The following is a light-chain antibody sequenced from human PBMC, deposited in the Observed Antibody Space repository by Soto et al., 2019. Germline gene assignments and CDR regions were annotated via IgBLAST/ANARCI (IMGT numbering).Light chain of an antibody. V-gene: IGKV1-5*03. CDR1: QSISSW. J-gene: IGKJ1*01. CDR3: QQYSDNWT. CDR2: KAS. Sequence: DIQMTQSPSTLSASVGDRVTITCRASQSISSWLAWYQQKPGTAPKLLIYKASTLQSGVPSWFSGSGSGTEFTLTISSLQPDDFATYYCQQYSDNWTFGQGTKV.